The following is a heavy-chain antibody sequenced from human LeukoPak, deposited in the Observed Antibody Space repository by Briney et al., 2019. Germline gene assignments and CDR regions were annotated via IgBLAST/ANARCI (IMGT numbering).Heavy chain of an antibody. J-gene: IGHJ5*02. D-gene: IGHD2-15*01. CDR1: GGSISSSIYY. CDR3: AKSQLLRQAEHCSGGRCYWPFWLDP. CDR2: MYYSGST. V-gene: IGHV4-39*01. Sequence: SETLSLTCTVSGGSISSSIYYWGWIRQPPGKGLEWIGNMYYSGSTYYNPSLKSRVTISVDTSKNQFSLQLNSVTPDDTAVYFCAKSQLLRQAEHCSGGRCYWPFWLDPWGQGTLVTVSS.